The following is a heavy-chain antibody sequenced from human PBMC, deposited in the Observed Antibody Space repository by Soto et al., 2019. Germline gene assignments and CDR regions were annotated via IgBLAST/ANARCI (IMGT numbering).Heavy chain of an antibody. V-gene: IGHV4-34*01. CDR1: GGSFSGYY. CDR2: INHSGST. Sequence: SETLSLTCAVYGGSFSGYYWSWIRQPPGKGLEWIGEINHSGSTNYNPSLKSRVTISVDTSKNQFSLKLSSVTAADTAVYYCARYSPSHYYDSSGYYSWGQGTLVTVSS. CDR3: ARYSPSHYYDSSGYYS. J-gene: IGHJ4*02. D-gene: IGHD3-22*01.